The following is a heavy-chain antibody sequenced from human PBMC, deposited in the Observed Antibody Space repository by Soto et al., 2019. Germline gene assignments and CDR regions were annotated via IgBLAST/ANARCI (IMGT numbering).Heavy chain of an antibody. Sequence: SVKVSCKASGGTFSNYAINWVRQAPGQGLEWMGEIIPILGTANYAQRFQGRVTITADESTSTAYMELSSLRSEDTALYYCARSNRDYYDNSGYYYFDYWGRGALVTVSS. J-gene: IGHJ4*02. V-gene: IGHV1-69*13. CDR2: IIPILGTA. D-gene: IGHD3-22*01. CDR1: GGTFSNYA. CDR3: ARSNRDYYDNSGYYYFDY.